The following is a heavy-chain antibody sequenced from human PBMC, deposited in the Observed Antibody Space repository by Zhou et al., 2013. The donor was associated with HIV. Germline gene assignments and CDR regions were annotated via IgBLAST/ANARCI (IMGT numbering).Heavy chain of an antibody. Sequence: QVLLVQSGPEVKKPGSSVKVSCKVSGFTLNDLTIHWMRHTPGKGLEWMGRFHPDDGHRVNTKDFHDRIKMTEDTSTDTAYMELTTLRSDDTAIYYCATDRQLDHLVENAFSLWGQGTWVTVSS. V-gene: IGHV1-24*01. CDR1: GFTLNDLT. J-gene: IGHJ3*01. CDR3: ATDRQLDHLVENAFSL. D-gene: IGHD3-3*01. CDR2: FHPDDGHR.